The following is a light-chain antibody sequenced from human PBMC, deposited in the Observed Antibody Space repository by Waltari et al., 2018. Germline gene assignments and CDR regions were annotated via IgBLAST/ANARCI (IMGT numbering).Light chain of an antibody. V-gene: IGKV4-1*01. J-gene: IGKJ1*01. CDR1: QSVSYSPDNKNY. Sequence: DVVMTQSPDSLAVSLGERATINCKSTQSVSYSPDNKNYLAWFQQKPGQPPKLLIYWASTRESGVPDRFTGSGSGTDVTLTINSLQAEDVAVYYCQQYYIAPWTFGQGSKVEIK. CDR3: QQYYIAPWT. CDR2: WAS.